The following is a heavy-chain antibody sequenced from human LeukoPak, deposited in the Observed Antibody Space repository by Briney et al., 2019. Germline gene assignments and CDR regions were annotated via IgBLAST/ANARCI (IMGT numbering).Heavy chain of an antibody. V-gene: IGHV4-59*01. J-gene: IGHJ6*03. CDR2: IFYNGST. Sequence: SETLSLTYTVSGGSISSYYWSWIRQPPGKGLEWIGNIFYNGSTNYNPSLKSRVTISVDTSKNQFSLKLNSVSAADTAVYYCAREFRYCSSTSCYYYYYMDVWGKGTTVTVSS. CDR3: AREFRYCSSTSCYYYYYMDV. CDR1: GGSISSYY. D-gene: IGHD2-2*01.